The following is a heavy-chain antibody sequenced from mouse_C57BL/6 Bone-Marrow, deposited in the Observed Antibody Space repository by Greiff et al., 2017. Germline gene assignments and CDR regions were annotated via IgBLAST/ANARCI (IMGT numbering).Heavy chain of an antibody. Sequence: QVQLKQSGAELVRPGASVTLSCKASGYTFTDYEMHWVKQTPVHSLEWIGAIDPETGGTAYNQKFKGKAILTADKSSSTAYMELRSLTSEDSAVXYCTRDYYGSKSPLDYWGQGTTLTVSS. CDR3: TRDYYGSKSPLDY. J-gene: IGHJ2*01. D-gene: IGHD1-1*01. CDR2: IDPETGGT. CDR1: GYTFTDYE. V-gene: IGHV1-15*01.